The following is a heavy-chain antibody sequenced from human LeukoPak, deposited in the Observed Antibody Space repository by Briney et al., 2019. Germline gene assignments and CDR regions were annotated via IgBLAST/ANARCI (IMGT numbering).Heavy chain of an antibody. CDR1: GGSISGYY. CDR3: ARSVVTLYWYFDL. D-gene: IGHD4-23*01. V-gene: IGHV4-59*01. J-gene: IGHJ2*01. Sequence: SETLSLTCTASGGSISGYYYNWIRQPPGKGLEWIGYIYYSGSTNYNPSLKSRVTISLDTSKNQFSLKLSTVTTADTAVYYCARSVVTLYWYFDLWGRGTLVTVSS. CDR2: IYYSGST.